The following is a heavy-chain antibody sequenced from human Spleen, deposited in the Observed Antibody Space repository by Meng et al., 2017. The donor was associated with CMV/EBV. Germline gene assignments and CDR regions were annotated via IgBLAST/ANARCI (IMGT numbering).Heavy chain of an antibody. CDR1: GYTLTELS. V-gene: IGHV1-24*01. J-gene: IGHJ4*02. CDR3: ATDRGYYDFWSGHD. Sequence: QVQLVQSGAAVKKPGASVKVSCKVSGYTLTELSMQWVRQDPGKGLEWMGGFDPEDGETIYAQKFQGRVTMTEDTATDTAYMELSSLRSEDTAVYYCATDRGYYDFWSGHDWGQGTLVTVSS. D-gene: IGHD3-3*01. CDR2: FDPEDGET.